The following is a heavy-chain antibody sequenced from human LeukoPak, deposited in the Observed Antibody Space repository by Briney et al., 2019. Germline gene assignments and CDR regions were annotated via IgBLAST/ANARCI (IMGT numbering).Heavy chain of an antibody. V-gene: IGHV1-2*02. CDR1: GYIFSDFS. Sequence: ASVKVSCKASGYIFSDFSIHWVRQAPGQGLEWMGWINANSGGTDFAQKFQGRVTMTRDTSISTAYMELTSLRSDDTAGYYCARDPSGLGYYYFYMDVWGKGTTVTVSS. J-gene: IGHJ6*03. CDR2: INANSGGT. D-gene: IGHD6-6*01. CDR3: ARDPSGLGYYYFYMDV.